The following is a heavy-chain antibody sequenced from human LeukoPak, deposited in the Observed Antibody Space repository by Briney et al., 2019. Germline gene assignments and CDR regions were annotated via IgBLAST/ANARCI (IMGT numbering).Heavy chain of an antibody. CDR3: ARGIGYYDSSGFGV. CDR2: IYHSGST. V-gene: IGHV4-38-2*02. J-gene: IGHJ4*02. Sequence: SETLSLTCTVSGYSISSGYYWGWIRPPPGKGLEWIGSIYHSGSTYYNPSLKSRVTISVDTSKNQFSLKLSSVTAADTAVYYCARGIGYYDSSGFGVWGQGTLVTVSS. D-gene: IGHD3-22*01. CDR1: GYSISSGYY.